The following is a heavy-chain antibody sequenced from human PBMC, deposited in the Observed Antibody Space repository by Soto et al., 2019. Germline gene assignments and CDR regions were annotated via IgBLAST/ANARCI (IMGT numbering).Heavy chain of an antibody. Sequence: GGSLRLSCVASGLSFSTYDMSWVRQAPGKGLEWVSGISGRGDRTYYQDSVRGRFTISRDNSQNILSLQMNRLRAEDTAVYFCVRGMNPLFGGQGTLVTVSS. J-gene: IGHJ4*01. CDR1: GLSFSTYD. CDR3: VRGMNPLF. V-gene: IGHV3-23*01. CDR2: ISGRGDRT.